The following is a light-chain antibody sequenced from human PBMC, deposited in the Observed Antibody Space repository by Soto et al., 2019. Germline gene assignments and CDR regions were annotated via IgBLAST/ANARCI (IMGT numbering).Light chain of an antibody. J-gene: IGKJ1*01. V-gene: IGKV1-39*01. CDR3: QQSYSNPPWT. CDR1: QTISNY. CDR2: GVS. Sequence: DIQMAQSPSSLSASVGDRVTITCRTTQTISNYLNWYQQKPGKAPKLLIYGVSTLQSGVPSRFSGSGSGTDFTLTISSLKPEDFATYFCQQSYSNPPWTFGQGTKVDIK.